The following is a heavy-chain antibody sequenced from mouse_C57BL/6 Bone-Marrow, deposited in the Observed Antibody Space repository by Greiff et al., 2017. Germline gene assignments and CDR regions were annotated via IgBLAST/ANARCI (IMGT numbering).Heavy chain of an antibody. Sequence: VQLQQSGPELVKPGASVKISCKASGYTFTDYYMNWVKQSHGKSLEWIGDINPNNGGTSYNQKFKGKATLTVAKSSDPAYMWLRSLTSENSAVVYCARGDGYLWYVDVWGTGTTVTVSS. CDR2: INPNNGGT. V-gene: IGHV1-26*01. CDR3: ARGDGYLWYVDV. J-gene: IGHJ1*03. D-gene: IGHD2-3*01. CDR1: GYTFTDYY.